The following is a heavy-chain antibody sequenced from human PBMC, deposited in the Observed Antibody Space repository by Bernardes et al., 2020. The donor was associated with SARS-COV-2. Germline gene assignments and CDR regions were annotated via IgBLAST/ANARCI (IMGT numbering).Heavy chain of an antibody. CDR3: ARAGEDRFEL. Sequence: GGTLLSSCAASGFTLRSPWVHWVRQGPGPGLAWVSRINIDGPIPNYADSVKGRFTISRDNAKDTVYLQMNSLRTDDTSVYYCARAGEDRFELWGRGTLVTGSS. J-gene: IGHJ2*01. V-gene: IGHV3-74*01. CDR2: INIDGPIP. CDR1: GFTLRSPW.